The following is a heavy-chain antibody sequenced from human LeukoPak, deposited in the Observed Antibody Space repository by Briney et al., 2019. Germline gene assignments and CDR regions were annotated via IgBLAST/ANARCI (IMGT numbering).Heavy chain of an antibody. CDR1: GYSISSGYQ. J-gene: IGHJ5*02. V-gene: IGHV4-38-2*02. CDR2: IYHSGSA. D-gene: IGHD2-2*01. Sequence: SETLSLTCAVSGYSISSGYQWAWIRQSPGKGLEWIGGIYHSGSAHYNPSLKSRVTISVETSKNQFSLKMYSVTAADAAVYYCARDPRWLTPDCTSTSCYENYFDPWGQATLVTVSS. CDR3: ARDPRWLTPDCTSTSCYENYFDP.